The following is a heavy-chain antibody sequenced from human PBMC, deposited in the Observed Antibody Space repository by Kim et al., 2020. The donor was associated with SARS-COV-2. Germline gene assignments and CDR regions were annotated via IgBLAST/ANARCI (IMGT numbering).Heavy chain of an antibody. CDR1: GGSISSSSYY. Sequence: SETLSLTCTVSGGSISSSSYYWGWIRQPPGKGLEWIGSIYYSGSTYYNPSLKSRVTISVDTSKNQFSLKLSSVTAADTAVYYCARHYGSGSYYVLYYYYGMDVWGQGTTVTVSS. CDR2: IYYSGST. CDR3: ARHYGSGSYYVLYYYYGMDV. J-gene: IGHJ6*02. V-gene: IGHV4-39*01. D-gene: IGHD3-10*01.